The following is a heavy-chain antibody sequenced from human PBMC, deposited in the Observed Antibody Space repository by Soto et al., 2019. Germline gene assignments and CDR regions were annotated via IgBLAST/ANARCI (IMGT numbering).Heavy chain of an antibody. CDR2: IYYSGST. J-gene: IGHJ6*02. CDR1: GGSISSGGYY. Sequence: QVQLQESGPGLVKPSQTLSLTCTVSGGSISSGGYYWSWIRQHPGKGLEWIGYIYYSGSTYYNPSLESRVTISVDTSKNQFSRKLSSVTAADTAVYYCARGSEMATIVRYYYGMDVWGQGTTVTVSS. D-gene: IGHD5-12*01. CDR3: ARGSEMATIVRYYYGMDV. V-gene: IGHV4-31*03.